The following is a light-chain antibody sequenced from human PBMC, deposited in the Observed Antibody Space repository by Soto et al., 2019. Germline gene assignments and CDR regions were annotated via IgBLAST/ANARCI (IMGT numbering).Light chain of an antibody. CDR2: WAS. V-gene: IGKV4-1*01. CDR3: QQYYTTPIT. Sequence: DIVMTQSPDSLAVSLGERATFNCKSSQRVLSSSNNKKYLAWYLQKPGQPPKLLIYWASTRESGVPDRFSGSGSGTDFTLTISSLQAEDVAVYYCQQYYTTPITFGQGTRLEIK. J-gene: IGKJ5*01. CDR1: QRVLSSSNNKKY.